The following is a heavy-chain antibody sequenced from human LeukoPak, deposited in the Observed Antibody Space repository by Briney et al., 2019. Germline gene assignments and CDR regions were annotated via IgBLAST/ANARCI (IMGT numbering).Heavy chain of an antibody. V-gene: IGHV1-18*04. CDR1: GYTFTGYY. D-gene: IGHD5-24*01. Sequence: GASVKVSCKASGYTFTGYYIHWVRQAPGQGLEWMGWISAYNGNTNYAQKLQGRVTMTTDTSTSTAYMELRSLRSDDTAVYYCARERWLQLRNYDYWGQGTLVTVSS. CDR2: ISAYNGNT. J-gene: IGHJ4*02. CDR3: ARERWLQLRNYDY.